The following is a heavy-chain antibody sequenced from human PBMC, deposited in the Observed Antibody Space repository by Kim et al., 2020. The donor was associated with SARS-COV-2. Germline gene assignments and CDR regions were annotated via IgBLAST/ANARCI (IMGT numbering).Heavy chain of an antibody. CDR2: ISSSGSTI. V-gene: IGHV3-11*01. CDR1: GFTFSDYY. D-gene: IGHD2-2*01. Sequence: GGSLRLSCAASGFTFSDYYMSWIRQAPGKGLEWVSYISSSGSTIYYADYVKGRFTISRDNAKNSLYLQMNSLRAEDTAVYYCARGGRPAVSRHAFDIWGQGTMVTVSS. J-gene: IGHJ3*02. CDR3: ARGGRPAVSRHAFDI.